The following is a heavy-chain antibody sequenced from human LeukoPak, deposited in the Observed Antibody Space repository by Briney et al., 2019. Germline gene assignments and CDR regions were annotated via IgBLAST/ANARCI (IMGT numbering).Heavy chain of an antibody. Sequence: GGSLRLSCAASGFTVSSNYMSWVRQAPGKGLEWVSVIYSGGSTYYADSVKGRFTISRDNSKNTLYLQMNSLRAEDTAVYYCARSMGNPDFDYWDQGTLVTVSS. CDR3: ARSMGNPDFDY. CDR1: GFTVSSNY. D-gene: IGHD7-27*01. J-gene: IGHJ4*02. CDR2: IYSGGST. V-gene: IGHV3-66*01.